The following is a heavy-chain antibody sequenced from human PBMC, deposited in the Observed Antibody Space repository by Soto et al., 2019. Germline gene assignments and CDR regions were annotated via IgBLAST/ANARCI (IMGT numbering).Heavy chain of an antibody. J-gene: IGHJ4*02. D-gene: IGHD5-12*01. CDR1: GGTFNNYA. CDR2: IIPIFNSA. V-gene: IGHV1-69*13. CDR3: AREVTVASYSFDF. Sequence: SVKVSCKASGGTFNNYALSWVRQAPGQGLEWMGGIIPIFNSANYAQKFQGRVTITADDSTSTAYMELRSLRPDDTAVYYSAREVTVASYSFDFWGQGTLVTVSS.